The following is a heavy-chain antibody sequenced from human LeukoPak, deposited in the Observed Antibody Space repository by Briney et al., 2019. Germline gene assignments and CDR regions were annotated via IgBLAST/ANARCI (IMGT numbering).Heavy chain of an antibody. J-gene: IGHJ1*01. V-gene: IGHV4-30-4*01. CDR2: IYYSGST. Sequence: IRQXXXXGLEXIGYIYYSGSTYYNPSLKSRVTISVNTSKNQFSLKLSSVTAADTAVYYCARETHDSSGYYYLGPKYFQHWGQGTLVTVSS. CDR3: ARETHDSSGYYYLGPKYFQH. D-gene: IGHD3-22*01.